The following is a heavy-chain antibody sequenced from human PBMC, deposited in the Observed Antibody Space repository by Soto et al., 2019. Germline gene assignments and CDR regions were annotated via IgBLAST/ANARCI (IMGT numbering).Heavy chain of an antibody. D-gene: IGHD2-15*01. CDR2: IYYSGST. J-gene: IGHJ4*02. Sequence: SETLSLTCTVSGGSISSYYWSWIRQPPGKGLEWIGYIYYSGSTNYNPSLKSRVTISVDTSKNQFSLKLSSVTAEDTAVYYCAKRKDMSRDAIDYWGQGTLVTVSS. CDR3: AKRKDMSRDAIDY. V-gene: IGHV4-59*12. CDR1: GGSISSYY.